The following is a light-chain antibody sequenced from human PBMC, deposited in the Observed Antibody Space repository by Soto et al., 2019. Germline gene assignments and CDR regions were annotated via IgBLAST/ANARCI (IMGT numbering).Light chain of an antibody. J-gene: IGKJ4*01. Sequence: EIVLTQSPATLSLSPGESATLSCRASQPVSSDLAWYQQKPGQSPRLLVYDVSKRATAVPATFSGSGSGTDFTLTISSLEPEDFAVYYCQQRLDWPLTFGGGTKVEI. CDR2: DVS. CDR3: QQRLDWPLT. CDR1: QPVSSD. V-gene: IGKV3-11*01.